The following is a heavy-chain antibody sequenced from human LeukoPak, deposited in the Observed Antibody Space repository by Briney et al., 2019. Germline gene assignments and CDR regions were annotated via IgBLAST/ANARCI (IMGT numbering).Heavy chain of an antibody. CDR1: GFTFSSYS. CDR2: ISPSGDTT. J-gene: IGHJ4*02. CDR3: AKHLTTVTTSDDY. V-gene: IGHV3-23*01. D-gene: IGHD4-17*01. Sequence: GGSLRLSCAASGFTFSSYSMNWVRQAPGKGLEWVSGISPSGDTTYYADSVKGRFTISRDNSKNTLYLQMNSPRAEDTAVYYCAKHLTTVTTSDDYWGQGTLVTVSS.